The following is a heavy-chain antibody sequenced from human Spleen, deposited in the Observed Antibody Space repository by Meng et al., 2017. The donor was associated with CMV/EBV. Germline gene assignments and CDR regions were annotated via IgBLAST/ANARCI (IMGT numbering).Heavy chain of an antibody. D-gene: IGHD3-22*01. J-gene: IGHJ4*02. Sequence: KASGYTFTSYAMHWVRQAPGQRLEWMGWINAGNGNTKYSQKFQGRVTITRDTSASTAYMELSSLRSEDTAVYYCAREGDSSGYKDFDYWGQGTLVTVSS. CDR1: GYTFTSYA. V-gene: IGHV1-3*01. CDR3: AREGDSSGYKDFDY. CDR2: INAGNGNT.